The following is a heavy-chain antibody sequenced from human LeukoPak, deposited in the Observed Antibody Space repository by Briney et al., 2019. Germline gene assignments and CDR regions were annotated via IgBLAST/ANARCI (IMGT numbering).Heavy chain of an antibody. CDR1: GDSVSSNSAA. CDR3: ARVPTYSSSRYPYYYYYMDV. J-gene: IGHJ6*03. CDR2: TYYRSKWYN. V-gene: IGHV6-1*01. Sequence: SQTLSLTCAISGDSVSSNSAAWNWIRQSPSRGLEWLGRTYYRSKWYNDYAVSVKSRITINPDTSKNQFSLQLNSVTPEDTAVYYCARVPTYSSSRYPYYYYYMDVWGKGPTVTVSS. D-gene: IGHD6-13*01.